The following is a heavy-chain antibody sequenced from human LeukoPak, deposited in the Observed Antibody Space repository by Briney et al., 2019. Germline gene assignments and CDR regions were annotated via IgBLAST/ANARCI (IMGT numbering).Heavy chain of an antibody. V-gene: IGHV4-4*02. CDR1: GGSISSSNW. CDR2: IYYSGST. Sequence: SGTLSLTCAVSGGSISSSNWWSWVRQPPGKGLEWIGSIYYSGSTYYNPSLKSRVTISVDTSKNQFSLKLSSVTAADTAVYYCARDMTTDLSFDYWGQGTLVTVSS. D-gene: IGHD4-17*01. CDR3: ARDMTTDLSFDY. J-gene: IGHJ4*02.